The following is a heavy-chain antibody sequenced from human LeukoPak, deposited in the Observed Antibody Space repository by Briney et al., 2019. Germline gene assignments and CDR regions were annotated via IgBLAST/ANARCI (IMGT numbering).Heavy chain of an antibody. CDR3: ARASGSYASGAFDI. CDR2: ISYDGSNK. D-gene: IGHD1-26*01. CDR1: GFTFSSYA. Sequence: GGSLRLSCAASGFTFSSYAMHWVRQAPGKGLEWVAVISYDGSNKYYADSVKGRFTISRDNSKNTLYLQMNSLRAEDTAVYYCARASGSYASGAFDIWGQGTMVTVSS. J-gene: IGHJ3*02. V-gene: IGHV3-30*04.